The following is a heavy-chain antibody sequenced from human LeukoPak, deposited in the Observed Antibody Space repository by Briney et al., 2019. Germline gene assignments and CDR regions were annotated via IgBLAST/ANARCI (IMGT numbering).Heavy chain of an antibody. D-gene: IGHD2-2*01. V-gene: IGHV4-34*01. CDR1: GGSFSGYY. CDR3: ARGRVVYCSSPSSYSAFDI. Sequence: KPSETLSLTCAVYGGSFSGYYWSWIRQPPGKGLEWIGEINHSGSTNYNPSLKSRVTISVDTSKNQFSLKLSSVTAADTAVYYCARGRVVYCSSPSSYSAFDIWGQGTMVTVSS. CDR2: INHSGST. J-gene: IGHJ3*02.